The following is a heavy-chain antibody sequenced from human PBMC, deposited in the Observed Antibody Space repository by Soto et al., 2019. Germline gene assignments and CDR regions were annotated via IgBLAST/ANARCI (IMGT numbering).Heavy chain of an antibody. J-gene: IGHJ4*02. V-gene: IGHV3-48*01. CDR2: ITGGDNTK. CDR1: GFTFSTYA. Sequence: EVQLVESGGGLVQPGGSLRLSCAASGFTFSTYAMNWVRQATGKGLEWVSYITGGDNTKYYADSVRCRFASSRDNAKNSLYLQMNSLRAEDTAVYFCARGDETVVLPGLFDFWGQGTLVSVSS. D-gene: IGHD2-2*01. CDR3: ARGDETVVLPGLFDF.